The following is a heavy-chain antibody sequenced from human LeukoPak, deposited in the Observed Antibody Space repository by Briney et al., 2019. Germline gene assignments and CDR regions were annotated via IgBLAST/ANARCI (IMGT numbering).Heavy chain of an antibody. CDR3: ARGYYSSSGDY. D-gene: IGHD2-15*01. J-gene: IGHJ4*02. CDR1: GFSLSTSGVS. V-gene: IGHV2-5*02. CDR2: IYWDDDK. Sequence: SGPTLVNPTQTLTLTFTFSGFSLSTSGVSVGWVREPPGKALEWLALIYWDDDKRYSPSLKSRLTITKDTSKNQVVLSMTNMGPVDTATYYCARGYYSSSGDYWRQGTLVTVSS.